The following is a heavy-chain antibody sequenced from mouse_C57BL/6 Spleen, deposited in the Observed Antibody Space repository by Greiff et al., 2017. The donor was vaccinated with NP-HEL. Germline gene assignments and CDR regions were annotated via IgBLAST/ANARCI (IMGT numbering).Heavy chain of an antibody. V-gene: IGHV1-69*01. CDR2: IAPSDSYT. J-gene: IGHJ3*01. CDR1: GYTFTSYW. Sequence: QVQLQQPGAALVMPGASVKLSCKASGYTFTSYWMPWVKQRPGQGLEWIGEIAPSDSYTNYNQKLKGKSTLTVDKYSSTAYMQLSSLTSEDSAVYYCARDLYGSRAWFAYWGQGTLVTVSA. CDR3: ARDLYGSRAWFAY. D-gene: IGHD1-1*01.